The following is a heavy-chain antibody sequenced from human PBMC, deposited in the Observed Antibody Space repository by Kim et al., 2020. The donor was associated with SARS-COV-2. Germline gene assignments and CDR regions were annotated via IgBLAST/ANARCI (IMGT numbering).Heavy chain of an antibody. Sequence: SGPTLVNPTQTLTLTCTFSGFSLSTSGVGVGWIRQPPGKALECLALIYWDDDKRYGPSLKSRLTITKDTSKNQVVLTMTNMDPVDTATYYCAHRSRQQLAFDYWGQGTLVTVSS. V-gene: IGHV2-5*05. CDR3: AHRSRQQLAFDY. D-gene: IGHD6-13*01. CDR1: GFSLSTSGVG. J-gene: IGHJ4*02. CDR2: IYWDDDK.